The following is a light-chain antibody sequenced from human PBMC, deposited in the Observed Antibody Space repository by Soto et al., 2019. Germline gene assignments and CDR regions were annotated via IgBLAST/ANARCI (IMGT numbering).Light chain of an antibody. J-gene: IGKJ1*01. CDR3: QQKT. V-gene: IGKV3-20*01. CDR1: QSISGSY. CDR2: DAS. Sequence: EIVLTQSPGTLSLSPWERATLYCRASQSISGSYLAWYQQKPGQAPRLLIYDASSRATGIPERFSGSGSGTDFTLTISRLEPEDFAVYYCQQKTFGQGTKVDIK.